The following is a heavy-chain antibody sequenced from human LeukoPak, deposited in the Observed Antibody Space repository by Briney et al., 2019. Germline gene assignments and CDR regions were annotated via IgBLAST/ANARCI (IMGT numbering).Heavy chain of an antibody. CDR2: INHSGST. V-gene: IGHV4-34*01. D-gene: IGHD2-2*01. J-gene: IGHJ5*02. CDR3: ARPYCSSTSCYNWFDP. CDR1: GGPFSGYY. Sequence: SETLSLTCADYGGPFSGYYWSWIRQPPGKGLEWIGEINHSGSTNYNPSLKSRVTISVDTSKNQFSLKLSSVTAADTAVYYCARPYCSSTSCYNWFDPWGQGTLVTVSS.